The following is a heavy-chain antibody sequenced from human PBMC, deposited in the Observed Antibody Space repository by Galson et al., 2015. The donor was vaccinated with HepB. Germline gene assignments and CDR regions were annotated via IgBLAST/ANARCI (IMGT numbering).Heavy chain of an antibody. V-gene: IGHV5-51*01. Sequence: QSGAEVKKPGESLKISCKGSGYSFTSYWIGWVRQMPGKGLEWMGIIYPGDSDTRYSPSFQGQVTISADKSISTAYLQWSSLKAPDTAMYYCARQSSHCSGGSCRRGPFDYWGQGTLVTVSS. CDR1: GYSFTSYW. CDR3: ARQSSHCSGGSCRRGPFDY. D-gene: IGHD2-15*01. J-gene: IGHJ4*02. CDR2: IYPGDSDT.